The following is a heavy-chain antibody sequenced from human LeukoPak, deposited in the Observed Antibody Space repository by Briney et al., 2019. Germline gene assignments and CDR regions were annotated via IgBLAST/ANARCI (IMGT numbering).Heavy chain of an antibody. J-gene: IGHJ4*02. CDR1: GFAFSDFS. CDR3: ARWRGSGKYFDS. V-gene: IGHV3-7*04. CDR2: VKPDGGEK. D-gene: IGHD3-10*01. Sequence: PGGSLRLSCAASGFAFSDFSMNWVGLAPGRGLAWVATVKPDGGEKYYVDSVKGRFTISGDNAKNSLYLQMNSLRAEDTAVYYCARWRGSGKYFDSWGQGTLVTVSS.